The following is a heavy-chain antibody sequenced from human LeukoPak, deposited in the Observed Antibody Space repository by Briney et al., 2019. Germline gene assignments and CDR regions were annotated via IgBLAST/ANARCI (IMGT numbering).Heavy chain of an antibody. CDR3: ARGRRDGYRLYYMDV. J-gene: IGHJ6*03. D-gene: IGHD5-24*01. V-gene: IGHV4-61*02. CDR2: IYTSGST. CDR1: GGSISSGTYY. Sequence: SQTLSLTCTVSGGSISSGTYYWTWIRQPAGKGLEWIGRIYTSGSTNYNPSLKSRVTISVDTSKNQFSLKLSSVTAADTALYYCARGRRDGYRLYYMDVWGKGTTVTISS.